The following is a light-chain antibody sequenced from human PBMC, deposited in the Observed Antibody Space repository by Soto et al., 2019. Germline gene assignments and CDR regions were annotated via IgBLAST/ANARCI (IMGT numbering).Light chain of an antibody. V-gene: IGLV2-14*03. J-gene: IGLJ2*01. CDR1: SSDIGGYNF. Sequence: QSVLTQPASVSGSPGQSITISCTGTSSDIGGYNFVSWYQQHPGRAPKLIIYEVSNRPSGVSDRFSGSKSGNTASLTISRLQTEDEADYYCSSFTTSSSLVVFGGGTKVTVL. CDR2: EVS. CDR3: SSFTTSSSLVV.